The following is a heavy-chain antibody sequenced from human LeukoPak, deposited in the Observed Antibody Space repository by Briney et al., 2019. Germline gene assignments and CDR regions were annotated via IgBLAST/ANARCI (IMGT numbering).Heavy chain of an antibody. J-gene: IGHJ4*02. Sequence: GGSLRLSCAASGFTFSSYGMHWVRQAPGKGLEWVAVIWYDGSNKYYADSVKGRFTISRDNSKNTLCLQMNSLRAEDTAVYYCARDPSSSGYDYWGQGTLVTVSS. V-gene: IGHV3-33*01. CDR3: ARDPSSSGYDY. D-gene: IGHD3-22*01. CDR1: GFTFSSYG. CDR2: IWYDGSNK.